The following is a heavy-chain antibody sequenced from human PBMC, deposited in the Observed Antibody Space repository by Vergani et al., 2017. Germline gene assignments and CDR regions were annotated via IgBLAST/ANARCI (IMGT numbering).Heavy chain of an antibody. CDR3: ARGDYGILTGYRY. D-gene: IGHD3-9*01. J-gene: IGHJ4*02. CDR2: INPSGGHT. V-gene: IGHV1-46*03. CDR1: GYTFSTYY. Sequence: QVQVVQSGAEVKKSGASVKVSCKTSGYTFSTYYMHWVRQAPGQGLEWMGIINPSGGHTNYAQKFQGRVTMTRDTSTSTVYMELSSLRSEDTAIYYCARGDYGILTGYRYWGQRTLVTVSA.